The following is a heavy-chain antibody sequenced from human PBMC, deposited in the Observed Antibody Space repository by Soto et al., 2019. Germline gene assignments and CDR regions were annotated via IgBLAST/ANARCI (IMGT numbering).Heavy chain of an antibody. CDR2: ISGSGGST. CDR3: ANDFAVDRDHWYDSLGY. CDR1: GFTFSSYA. Sequence: PGGSLRLSCAASGFTFSSYAMSWVRQSPGKGLEWVSAISGSGGSTYYADSVKGRFTISRDNSKNTLYLQMNSLRAEDTAVYYCANDFAVDRDHWYDSLGYWGQGTLVTVSS. J-gene: IGHJ4*02. D-gene: IGHD3-22*01. V-gene: IGHV3-23*01.